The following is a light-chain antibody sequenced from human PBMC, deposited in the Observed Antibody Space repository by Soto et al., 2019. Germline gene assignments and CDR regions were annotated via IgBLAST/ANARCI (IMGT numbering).Light chain of an antibody. Sequence: AIQMTQSPSSLSASIGDRVTITCRARQGISNDLGWYQQKPGKAPKFLIYASSNLHSGVPSRFSGSGSGTDFTLTISSLQPEDFATYYCLQDYNYPHTFGPGTKVDIK. CDR1: QGISND. CDR2: ASS. J-gene: IGKJ3*01. CDR3: LQDYNYPHT. V-gene: IGKV1-6*01.